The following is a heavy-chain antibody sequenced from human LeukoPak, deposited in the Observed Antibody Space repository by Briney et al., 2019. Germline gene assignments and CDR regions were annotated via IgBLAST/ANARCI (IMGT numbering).Heavy chain of an antibody. CDR3: ASEETTNGGWTPNY. CDR2: ISSSSAYI. D-gene: IGHD6-19*01. J-gene: IGHJ4*02. CDR1: GFTFSTYS. V-gene: IGHV3-21*01. Sequence: GGSLRLSCAASGFTFSTYSMNWVRQPPGKGLDCVSSISSSSAYIYYADSVKGRFTISRHNARNSLYLQMNSLRAEDTAVYYCASEETTNGGWTPNYWGQGTLVAVS.